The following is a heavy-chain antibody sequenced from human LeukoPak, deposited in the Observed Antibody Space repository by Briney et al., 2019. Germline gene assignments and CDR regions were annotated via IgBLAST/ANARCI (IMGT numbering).Heavy chain of an antibody. CDR1: GTSITRTY. D-gene: IGHD1-7*01. Sequence: PSGTLSLTCTVSGTSITRTYWSWIRQPPGRGLESVGYVYDTGDTNYNPSLKSRVTMSLDTSKNQFSLTLSPVTAADTAIYYCARRATSGNYQMLHFDSWGQGILVTVSS. CDR3: ARRATSGNYQMLHFDS. V-gene: IGHV4-59*08. J-gene: IGHJ4*02. CDR2: VYDTGDT.